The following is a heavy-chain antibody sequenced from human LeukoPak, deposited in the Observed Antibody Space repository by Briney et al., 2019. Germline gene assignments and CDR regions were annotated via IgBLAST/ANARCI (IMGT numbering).Heavy chain of an antibody. CDR1: GFTFSDYS. V-gene: IGHV3-21*06. CDR2: ISGDSRYI. Sequence: PGGSLRLSCAASGFTFSDYSLNWVRQAPGKGLEWVSCISGDSRYIYYADSLKGRSTISRDNAQNSLYSHMNNLRAEDTAVYYCARGPFSSSWSEFDYWGQGTLVTVSS. J-gene: IGHJ4*02. CDR3: ARGPFSSSWSEFDY. D-gene: IGHD6-13*01.